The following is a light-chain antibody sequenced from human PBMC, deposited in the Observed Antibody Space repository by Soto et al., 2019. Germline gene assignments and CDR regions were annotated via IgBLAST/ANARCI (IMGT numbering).Light chain of an antibody. V-gene: IGKV3D-15*01. CDR3: QQVSGYPLN. CDR1: QSVSSY. J-gene: IGKJ4*01. CDR2: GAS. Sequence: EIVMTQSPATLSVSPGERATLSCRASQSVSSYLAWYQQKPGQAPRLLIYGASSRATGIPDRFSGSASGTEFTLTISSLQPEDFATYYCQQVSGYPLNFGGGTKVDIK.